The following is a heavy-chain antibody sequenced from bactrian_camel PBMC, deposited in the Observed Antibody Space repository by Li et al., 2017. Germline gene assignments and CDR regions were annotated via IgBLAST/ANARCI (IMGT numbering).Heavy chain of an antibody. D-gene: IGHD7*01. CDR2: INSDGGMT. CDR1: GFAFSSYW. Sequence: HVQLVESGGGSVQPGGSLRISCAATGFAFSSYWLYWVRQGPGKGFEWVSHINSDGGMTYYAESVRGRFAVSQDNAKNTAYLQMNNLRPEDTGIYYCAMCYLLYGGAWNKSGEYSYWGQGTQVTVS. CDR3: AMCYLLYGGAWNKSGEYSY. V-gene: IGHV3S1*01. J-gene: IGHJ4*01.